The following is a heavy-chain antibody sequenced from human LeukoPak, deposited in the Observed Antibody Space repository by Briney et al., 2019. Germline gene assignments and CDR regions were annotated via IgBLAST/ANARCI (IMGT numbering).Heavy chain of an antibody. CDR2: IYNGRNT. Sequence: TSETLSLTCSASGASTSDKYWSWIRQSPGRTLEWIGHIYNGRNTKYNPSLTSRVTISVDTSRNQFSLSLTSVTAADTAMYYCAQTTGWPGFDFWGPGALVTVSS. CDR3: AQTTGWPGFDF. J-gene: IGHJ4*02. V-gene: IGHV4-59*08. CDR1: GASTSDKY. D-gene: IGHD6-19*01.